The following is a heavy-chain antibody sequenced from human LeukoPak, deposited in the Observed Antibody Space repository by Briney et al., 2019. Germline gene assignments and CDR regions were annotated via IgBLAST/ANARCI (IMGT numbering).Heavy chain of an antibody. D-gene: IGHD6-13*01. Sequence: GGSLRLSCAASGFTFSSYAMSWVRQAPGKGLEWVSAISGSGGSTYYADSVKGRFTISRDNSKNTLYLQMNSLRAEDTAVYYCAKETPSHSSSWYLHFDYWGQGTLVTVSS. J-gene: IGHJ4*02. CDR1: GFTFSSYA. CDR2: ISGSGGST. V-gene: IGHV3-23*01. CDR3: AKETPSHSSSWYLHFDY.